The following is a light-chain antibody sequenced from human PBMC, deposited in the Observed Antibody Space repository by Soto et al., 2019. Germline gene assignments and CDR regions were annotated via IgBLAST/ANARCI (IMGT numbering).Light chain of an antibody. J-gene: IGKJ5*01. CDR1: QSISSY. CDR3: QQSYGITSTR. V-gene: IGKV1-39*01. CDR2: AAS. Sequence: IQRTNRQSSLSASVLYIFTITFRSSQSISSYLNWYQQKPGKAPKLLIYAASSLQSGVPSRFSGSGSGTDFTLTISSLQPEDFATYYCQQSYGITSTRFGQGTRLEIK.